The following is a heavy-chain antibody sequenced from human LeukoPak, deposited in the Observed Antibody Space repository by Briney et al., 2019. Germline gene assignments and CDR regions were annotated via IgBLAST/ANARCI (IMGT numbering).Heavy chain of an antibody. CDR1: GYTFTRYD. CDR3: ARSTITMVRGVIFYYFDY. D-gene: IGHD3-10*01. V-gene: IGHV1-8*01. Sequence: ASVKVSCKASGYTFTRYDINWVRQATGQGLEWMGWMNPNSGNTGYAQKFQGRVTMTRNTSISTAYMELSSLRSEDTAVYYCARSTITMVRGVIFYYFDYWGQGTLVTVSS. CDR2: MNPNSGNT. J-gene: IGHJ4*02.